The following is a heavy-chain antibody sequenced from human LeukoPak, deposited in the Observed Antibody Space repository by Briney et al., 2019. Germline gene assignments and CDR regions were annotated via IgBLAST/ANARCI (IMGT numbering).Heavy chain of an antibody. V-gene: IGHV4-38-2*01. CDR1: GYSISSGYY. CDR3: ARGLDP. CDR2: IYHSGST. Sequence: PSETLSLTCAVSGYSISSGYYWGWIRQPPGKGLEWIGSIYHSGSTYYNPSLKSRVTISVDTSKNQFSLKLSSVTAADTAVYYRARGLDPWGQGTLVTVSS. J-gene: IGHJ5*02.